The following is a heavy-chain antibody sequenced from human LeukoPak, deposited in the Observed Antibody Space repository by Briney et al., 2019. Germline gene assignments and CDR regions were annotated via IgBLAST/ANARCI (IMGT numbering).Heavy chain of an antibody. Sequence: GGSLRLSCAASGFSFSSYAMTWARQAPVKGLEWVSYISSGSSTIYYADSVKGRFTISRDNARNSLYLQMNSLRAEDTAVYYCARAPFFLFDYWGQGTLVTVSS. CDR2: ISSGSSTI. CDR1: GFSFSSYA. V-gene: IGHV3-48*01. D-gene: IGHD3-3*01. J-gene: IGHJ4*02. CDR3: ARAPFFLFDY.